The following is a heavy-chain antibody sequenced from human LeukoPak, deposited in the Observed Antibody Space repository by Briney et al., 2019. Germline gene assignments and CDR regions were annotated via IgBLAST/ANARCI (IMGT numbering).Heavy chain of an antibody. J-gene: IGHJ4*02. CDR3: ARDTAMGYYFDY. D-gene: IGHD5-18*01. CDR2: FDPEDGET. V-gene: IGHV1-24*01. CDR1: GYTLTELS. Sequence: ASVKVSCKVSGYTLTELSMHWVRQAPGKGLEWMGGFDPEDGETIYAQKFQGRVTMTEDTSTDTAYMELSSLRSEDTAVYYCARDTAMGYYFDYWGQGTLVTVSS.